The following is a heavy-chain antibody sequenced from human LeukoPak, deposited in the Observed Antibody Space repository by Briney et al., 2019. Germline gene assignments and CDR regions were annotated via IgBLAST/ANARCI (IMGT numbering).Heavy chain of an antibody. CDR2: MNPNSGNT. CDR1: GYTFTSYD. J-gene: IGHJ5*02. CDR3: ARGQGIAARIWFDP. D-gene: IGHD6-6*01. V-gene: IGHV1-8*01. Sequence: ASVKVSCKASGYTFTSYDINWVRQATGQGLEWMGWMNPNSGNTGYAQKFQGRVTMTRNASISTAYMELSSLRSEDTAVYYCARGQGIAARIWFDPWGQGTLVTVSS.